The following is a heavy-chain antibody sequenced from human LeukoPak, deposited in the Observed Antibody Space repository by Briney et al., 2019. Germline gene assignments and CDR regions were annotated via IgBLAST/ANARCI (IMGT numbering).Heavy chain of an antibody. V-gene: IGHV3-23*01. Sequence: GGSLRLSCAASGFTFSTYAMTWARQAPGKGLEWVSALSGSGASTFHADSVKGRFTISRDNSKNTLYLQMNSLRDEDTAVYYCARGPKVPAPTYYFDYWGKGILVTVSS. CDR1: GFTFSTYA. CDR3: ARGPKVPAPTYYFDY. CDR2: LSGSGAST. J-gene: IGHJ4*02. D-gene: IGHD2-2*01.